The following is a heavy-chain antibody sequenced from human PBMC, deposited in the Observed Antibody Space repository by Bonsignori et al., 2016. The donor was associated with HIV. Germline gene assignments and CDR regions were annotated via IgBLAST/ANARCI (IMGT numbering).Heavy chain of an antibody. V-gene: IGHV3-23*01. CDR3: AKDLYYSDSCFDN. Sequence: WIRQPPGKGLEWVSVTGGVGGSTYYADSVKGRFTISRDNSKNTVYLQLNSLRAEDTAVYYCAKDLYYSDSCFDNWGQGTLVTVSS. D-gene: IGHD3-22*01. CDR2: TGGVGGST. J-gene: IGHJ5*02.